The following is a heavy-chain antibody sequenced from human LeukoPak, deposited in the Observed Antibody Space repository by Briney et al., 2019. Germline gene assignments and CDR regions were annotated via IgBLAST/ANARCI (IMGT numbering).Heavy chain of an antibody. CDR3: ARAPYGDYIALDYGMDV. V-gene: IGHV3-9*01. CDR1: GFTFDDYA. J-gene: IGHJ6*02. CDR2: ISWNSGSI. D-gene: IGHD4-17*01. Sequence: GGSLRLSCAASGFTFDDYAMHWVRQAPGKGLEWVSGISWNSGSIGYADSVKGRFTISRDNAKNSLYLQMNSLRAEDTAVYYCARAPYGDYIALDYGMDVWGQGTTVTVSS.